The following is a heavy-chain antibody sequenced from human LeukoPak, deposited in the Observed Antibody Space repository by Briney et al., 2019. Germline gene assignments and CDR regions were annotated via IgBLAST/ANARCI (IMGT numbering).Heavy chain of an antibody. D-gene: IGHD5-24*01. Sequence: KAGGSLRLSCAASGLTVSSNYMSWVRQAPGKGLEWVSLIYSSGSTYYADSVKGRFTISRDNSKNTLFLQMNSLTAEDTAMYYRTRTFLSGDGYKVGYFDYWGQGTLVTVSS. CDR2: IYSSGST. J-gene: IGHJ4*02. V-gene: IGHV3-53*01. CDR3: TRTFLSGDGYKVGYFDY. CDR1: GLTVSSNY.